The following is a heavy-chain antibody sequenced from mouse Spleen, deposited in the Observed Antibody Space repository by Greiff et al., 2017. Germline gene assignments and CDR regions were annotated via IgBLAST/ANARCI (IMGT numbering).Heavy chain of an antibody. CDR2: ISSGSSTI. Sequence: EVQLQQSGGGLVQPGGSRKLSCAASGFTFSSFGMHWVRQAPEKGLEWVAYISSGSSTIYYADTVKGRFTISRDNPKNTLFLLMTSLRSEDTAMYYCARDGSSSYWYFDVWGAGTTVTVSS. CDR3: ARDGSSSYWYFDV. J-gene: IGHJ1*01. V-gene: IGHV5-17*02. D-gene: IGHD1-1*01. CDR1: GFTFSSFG.